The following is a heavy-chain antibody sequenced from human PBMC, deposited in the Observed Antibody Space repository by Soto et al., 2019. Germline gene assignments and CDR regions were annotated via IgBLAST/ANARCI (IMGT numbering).Heavy chain of an antibody. Sequence: SVKVSCKASGGTFNNYVINWVRQAPGQGLEWMGGLIPIFGTASYAQKFQGGVTITADKSTTTAYMELNSLRSEDTAVYYCAGRCDSTSCLAHFDYWGQGTLVTVSS. V-gene: IGHV1-69*06. D-gene: IGHD2-2*01. CDR3: AGRCDSTSCLAHFDY. CDR1: GGTFNNYV. CDR2: LIPIFGTA. J-gene: IGHJ4*02.